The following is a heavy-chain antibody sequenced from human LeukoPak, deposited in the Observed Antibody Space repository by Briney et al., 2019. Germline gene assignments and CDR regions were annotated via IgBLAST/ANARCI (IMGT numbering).Heavy chain of an antibody. V-gene: IGHV3-21*01. J-gene: IGHJ6*02. D-gene: IGHD3-3*01. Sequence: GGSLRLSCAASGFTFSGSAMHWVRQAPGKGLEWVSSISSSSGYIYYEDSVKGRFTISRDNAKNSLYLQMNSLRAEDTAVYYCARDTDGFESGYGYYYYHGMDVWGQGTTVTVSS. CDR1: GFTFSGSA. CDR2: ISSSSGYI. CDR3: ARDTDGFESGYGYYYYHGMDV.